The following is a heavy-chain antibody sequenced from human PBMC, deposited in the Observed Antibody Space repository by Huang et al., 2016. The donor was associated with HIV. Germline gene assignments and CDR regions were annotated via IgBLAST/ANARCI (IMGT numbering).Heavy chain of an antibody. V-gene: IGHV4-34*01. CDR1: GGSFSDYY. CDR2: IEESGRT. CDR3: ARDNYYDGSGSYYKPRWEYYFDY. D-gene: IGHD3-10*01. Sequence: QVQLQQWGAGLLKPSETLSLTCAVYGGSFSDYYWSWIRQPPGKGLEWIGEIEESGRTNYDPSLKSRVTISGDTSKNQFSRKLSAVTAADTAVYYCARDNYYDGSGSYYKPRWEYYFDYWGQGTLVTVSS. J-gene: IGHJ4*02.